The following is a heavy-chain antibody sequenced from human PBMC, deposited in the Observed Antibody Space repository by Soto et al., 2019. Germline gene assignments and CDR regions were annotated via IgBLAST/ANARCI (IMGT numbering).Heavy chain of an antibody. CDR2: INPNSGNT. D-gene: IGHD6-19*01. CDR3: AITVAGTFNF. Sequence: ASVKVSCKASGYTFTSYNINWVRQATGQGLEWMGGINPNSGNTGYAQNFQGRVTMTRNTSISTAYMELSSLRSEDTAVYYCAITVAGTFNFWGQGTLVTVSS. CDR1: GYTFTSYN. V-gene: IGHV1-8*01. J-gene: IGHJ4*02.